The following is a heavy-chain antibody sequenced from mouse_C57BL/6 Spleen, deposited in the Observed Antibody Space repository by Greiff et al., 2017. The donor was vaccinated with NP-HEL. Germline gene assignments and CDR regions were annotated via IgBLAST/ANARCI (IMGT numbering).Heavy chain of an antibody. CDR2: INYDGSST. CDR1: GFTFSDYY. D-gene: IGHD2-12*01. CDR3: ARAYYSSAWFAY. V-gene: IGHV5-16*01. Sequence: EVQLVESEGGLVQPGSSMKLSCTASGFTFSDYYMAWVRQVPEKGLEWVANINYDGSSTYYLDSLKSRFIISRDNAKNILYLQMSSLKSEDTATYYCARAYYSSAWFAYWGQGTLVTVSA. J-gene: IGHJ3*01.